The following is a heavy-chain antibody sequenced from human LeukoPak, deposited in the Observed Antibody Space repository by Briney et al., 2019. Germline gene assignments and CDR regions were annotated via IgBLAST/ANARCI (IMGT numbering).Heavy chain of an antibody. Sequence: GGSLRLSYAASGFTFSSYGMHWVRQAPGKGLEWVAVISYDGSNKYYADSVKGRFTISRDNSKNTLYLQMNSLRAEDTAVYYCAKAPRGYYDSSGYYYGAWFFDYWGQGTLVTVSS. J-gene: IGHJ4*02. CDR2: ISYDGSNK. V-gene: IGHV3-30*18. CDR1: GFTFSSYG. D-gene: IGHD3-22*01. CDR3: AKAPRGYYDSSGYYYGAWFFDY.